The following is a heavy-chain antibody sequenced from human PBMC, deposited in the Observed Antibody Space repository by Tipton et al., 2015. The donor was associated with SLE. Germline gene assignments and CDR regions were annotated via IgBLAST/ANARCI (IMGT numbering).Heavy chain of an antibody. Sequence: TLSLTCTVSGGSISSSGYYWGWIRQPPGKGLEWIGSVYYTGSTYYNPSLKSRVTISVDTSKNQFSLKLNSVAAADTAVYYCAGESVAGTYIPNWFDPWGQGTLVTVSS. CDR3: AGESVAGTYIPNWFDP. CDR1: GGSISSSGYY. V-gene: IGHV4-39*02. CDR2: VYYTGST. J-gene: IGHJ5*02. D-gene: IGHD6-19*01.